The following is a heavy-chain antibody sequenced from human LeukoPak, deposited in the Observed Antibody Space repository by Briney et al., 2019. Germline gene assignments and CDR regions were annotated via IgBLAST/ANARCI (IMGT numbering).Heavy chain of an antibody. CDR2: IYYSGST. Sequence: SETLSLTCTVSGDSISNHYWSWIRQPPGKELEWIGYIYYSGSTNYNPSLKSRVTISVDTSKNQFSLKLSSVTAADTAVYYCARGAYCSGGSCYGDDAFDIWGQGTMVTVSS. CDR1: GDSISNHY. D-gene: IGHD2-15*01. V-gene: IGHV4-59*11. CDR3: ARGAYCSGGSCYGDDAFDI. J-gene: IGHJ3*02.